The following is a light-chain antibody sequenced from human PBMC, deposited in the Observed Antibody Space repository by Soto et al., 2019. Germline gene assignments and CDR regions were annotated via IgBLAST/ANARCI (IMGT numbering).Light chain of an antibody. J-gene: IGKJ1*01. V-gene: IGKV1-5*03. CDR3: QQYNSYSWT. CDR1: QSISSW. CDR2: KAS. Sequence: DIQMTQSPSTLSXSVGDRVTITCRASQSISSWLAWYQQKPGKAPKLLIYKASSLESGVPSRFSGSGSGTEFTLTISSLQPDDFATYYCQQYNSYSWTFGQGTKVEIK.